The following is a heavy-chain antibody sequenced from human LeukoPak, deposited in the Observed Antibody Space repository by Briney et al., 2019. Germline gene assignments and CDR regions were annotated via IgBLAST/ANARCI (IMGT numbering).Heavy chain of an antibody. D-gene: IGHD6-19*01. V-gene: IGHV4-39*07. Sequence: SETLSLTCTVSGGSISSTNYHWGWIRQPPGKGLEWIGSIYYSGSTFYNPSLKSRVTISVDTSKNQFSLQLTSVTAADTAVYYCARDLGFGSGSFDYWGQGTLVTVSS. CDR1: GGSISSTNYH. CDR3: ARDLGFGSGSFDY. J-gene: IGHJ4*02. CDR2: IYYSGST.